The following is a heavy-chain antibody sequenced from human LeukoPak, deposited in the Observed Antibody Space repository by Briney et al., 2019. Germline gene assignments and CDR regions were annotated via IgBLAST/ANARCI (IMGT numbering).Heavy chain of an antibody. CDR2: INHSGST. CDR1: GGPFSGYC. J-gene: IGHJ4*02. CDR3: ARDNGSGSYLVY. V-gene: IGHV4-34*01. D-gene: IGHD3-10*01. Sequence: PSETLSLTCAVYGGPFSGYCWSWIRQPPGKGLEWIGEINHSGSTNYNPSLKSRVTISVDTSKNQFSLKLSSVTAADTAVYYCARDNGSGSYLVYWGQGTLVTVSS.